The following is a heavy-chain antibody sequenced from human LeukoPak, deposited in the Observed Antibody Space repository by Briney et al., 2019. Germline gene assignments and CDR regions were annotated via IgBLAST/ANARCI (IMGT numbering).Heavy chain of an antibody. D-gene: IGHD5-24*01. Sequence: GGSLRLSCAASGFTFSSYAMHWVRQAPGKGLEYVSAISSNGGSTYYANSVKGRFTISRDNSKNTLYLQMGSLRAEDMAVYYCARGFGLHPPYYYYGMDVWGQGTTVTVSS. V-gene: IGHV3-64*01. CDR1: GFTFSSYA. CDR3: ARGFGLHPPYYYYGMDV. J-gene: IGHJ6*02. CDR2: ISSNGGST.